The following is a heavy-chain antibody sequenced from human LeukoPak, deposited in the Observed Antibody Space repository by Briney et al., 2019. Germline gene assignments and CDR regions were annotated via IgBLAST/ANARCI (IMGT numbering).Heavy chain of an antibody. V-gene: IGHV4-4*02. Sequence: PSGTLSLTCAVSGGSISSDNWWSWVRQPPGKGLEWIGEIYHTGNINYNPSLTSRVTILVDKSKNQFSLKLNSVTAADTAVYYCARVAGSNLWTYYFDYWGQGTLVTVSS. CDR2: IYHTGNI. D-gene: IGHD1-26*01. CDR3: ARVAGSNLWTYYFDY. CDR1: GGSISSDNW. J-gene: IGHJ4*02.